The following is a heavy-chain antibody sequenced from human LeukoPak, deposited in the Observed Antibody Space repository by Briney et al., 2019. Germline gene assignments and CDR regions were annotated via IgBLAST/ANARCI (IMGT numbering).Heavy chain of an antibody. J-gene: IGHJ4*02. CDR2: IYSSGSN. CDR1: GSSISGSY. Sequence: SETLSLTCTASGSSISGSYWSWIRPPAGKGLEWIVRIYSSGSNNYNPSLKSRVAMSVDTSKNQVSLKLNSVTAADTAVYYCARGFCSGGSCYLFDSWGQGTLVAVSS. D-gene: IGHD2-15*01. V-gene: IGHV4-4*07. CDR3: ARGFCSGGSCYLFDS.